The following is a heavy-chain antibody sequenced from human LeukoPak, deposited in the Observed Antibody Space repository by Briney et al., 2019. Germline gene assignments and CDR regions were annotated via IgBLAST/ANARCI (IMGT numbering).Heavy chain of an antibody. CDR2: INHSGST. D-gene: IGHD6-13*01. CDR3: ARGNIAAAGPVLA. J-gene: IGHJ5*02. Sequence: SETLSLTCAVYGGSFSGYYWSWIRQPPGKGLAWIGEINHSGSTNYNPSLKSRVTISVDTSKNQFSLKLSSVTAADTAVYYCARGNIAAAGPVLAWGQGTLVTVSS. CDR1: GGSFSGYY. V-gene: IGHV4-34*01.